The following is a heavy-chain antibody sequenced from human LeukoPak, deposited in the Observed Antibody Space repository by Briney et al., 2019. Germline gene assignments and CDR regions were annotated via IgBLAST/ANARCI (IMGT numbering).Heavy chain of an antibody. Sequence: SETLSLTCEVSGHSVSSIYHWGWIRQSPEEGLEWIATIDERRTTYFNPSLKSRVTISLDTSKNLFSLKLNSVTAADTAVYYCARVGGSYYGGRIFDYWGQGTLVTVSS. CDR3: ARVGGSYYGGRIFDY. CDR2: IDERRTT. CDR1: GHSVSSIYH. D-gene: IGHD1-26*01. V-gene: IGHV4-38-2*01. J-gene: IGHJ4*02.